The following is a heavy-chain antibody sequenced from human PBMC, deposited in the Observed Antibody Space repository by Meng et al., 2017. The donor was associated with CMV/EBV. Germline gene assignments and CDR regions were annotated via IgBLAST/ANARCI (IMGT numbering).Heavy chain of an antibody. V-gene: IGHV3-30-3*01. CDR2: ISYDGSNK. Sequence: CAASGFAFRTYSMHWVRQAPGKGLEWVAVISYDGSNKYYADSVKGRFTISRDNSKNTLYLQMDSLRDEDTAVYYCASGIVAATYFDYWGQGTLVTVSS. CDR3: ASGIVAATYFDY. CDR1: GFAFRTYS. D-gene: IGHD1-26*01. J-gene: IGHJ4*02.